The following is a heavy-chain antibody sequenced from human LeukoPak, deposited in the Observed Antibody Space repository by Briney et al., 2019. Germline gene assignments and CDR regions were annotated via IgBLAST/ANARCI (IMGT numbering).Heavy chain of an antibody. CDR2: ISSSSTYR. V-gene: IGHV3-21*01. J-gene: IGHJ5*02. D-gene: IGHD3-22*01. Sequence: PGGTLRLSCAASGFTFSTYSMNWVRQAPGKGLEWVSSISSSSTYRYYADSVKGRFTISRDNAKNSLYLQMNSLRVEDTAVYYCARVSDHYDSSGYYQGWFDPWGQGTLVTVSS. CDR3: ARVSDHYDSSGYYQGWFDP. CDR1: GFTFSTYS.